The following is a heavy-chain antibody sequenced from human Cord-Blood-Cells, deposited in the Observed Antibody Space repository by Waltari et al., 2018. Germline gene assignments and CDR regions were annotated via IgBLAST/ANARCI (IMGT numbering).Heavy chain of an antibody. CDR2: IKQDGSEK. V-gene: IGHV3-7*01. CDR3: ARDSYYYYYGMDV. J-gene: IGHJ6*02. CDR1: GVSFSCDW. Sequence: EVQLVESGGGLVQPGGSLRLSCAASGVSFSCDWLSWVRQAPGRGLEWVDNIKQDGSEKYYVDSVKGRFTISRDNAKNSLYLQMNSLRAEDTAVYYCARDSYYYYYGMDVWGQGTTVTVSS.